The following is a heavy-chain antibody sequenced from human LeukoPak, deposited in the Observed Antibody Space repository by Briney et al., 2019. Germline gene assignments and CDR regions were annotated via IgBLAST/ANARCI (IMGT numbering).Heavy chain of an antibody. V-gene: IGHV1-18*01. CDR2: ISAYNGNT. CDR3: ARGLGSSGYYYEGFDY. CDR1: GYTFTSYD. J-gene: IGHJ4*02. Sequence: ASVKVSCKASGYTFTSYDISWVRQAPGQGLEWMGWISAYNGNTNYAQKLQGRVTMTRDMSTSTVYMELSSLRCEDTAVYYCARGLGSSGYYYEGFDYWGQGTLVTVSS. D-gene: IGHD3-22*01.